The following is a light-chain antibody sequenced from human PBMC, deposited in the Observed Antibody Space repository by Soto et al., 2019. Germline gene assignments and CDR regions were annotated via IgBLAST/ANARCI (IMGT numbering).Light chain of an antibody. Sequence: EIVITQSPATLSVSPGERAPLSCRASQSVSSNLAWYQQKPGQAPRLLIYGASTRATGIPARFSGSGSGTEFTRTISSLQSEDFEVYYCQQYNNWTKTFGQGTKVDI. V-gene: IGKV3D-15*01. CDR2: GAS. CDR1: QSVSSN. J-gene: IGKJ1*01. CDR3: QQYNNWTKT.